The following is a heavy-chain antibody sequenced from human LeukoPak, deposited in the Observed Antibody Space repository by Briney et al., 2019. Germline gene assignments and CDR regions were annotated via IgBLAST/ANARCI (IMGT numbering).Heavy chain of an antibody. CDR2: ISGSGGST. Sequence: GGTLRLYCAASGFTFSSYGMSWVRQAPGKGLEWVSGISGSGGSTYYEDSVKGRFTISRDNSKNTLYLQLNSLRAEDAATYYCAKGQPPYCTSDTCHRFDWFDPWGQGTLVTVSS. D-gene: IGHD2-8*02. V-gene: IGHV3-23*01. CDR1: GFTFSSYG. J-gene: IGHJ5*02. CDR3: AKGQPPYCTSDTCHRFDWFDP.